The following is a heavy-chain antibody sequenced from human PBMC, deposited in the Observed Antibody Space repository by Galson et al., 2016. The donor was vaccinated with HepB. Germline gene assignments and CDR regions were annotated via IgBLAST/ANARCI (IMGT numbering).Heavy chain of an antibody. D-gene: IGHD6-13*01. CDR2: ISDSGATT. J-gene: IGHJ6*02. CDR3: STSLDSTSLLRYYHYYGRDV. Sequence: SLRLSCAASGFTFSNYVMSWVRQAPGKGLEWVSTISDSGATTYYTESVKGRFTISRDNSKNTLYLQMNSLGADDTAVYYCSTSLDSTSLLRYYHYYGRDVWGQGTTVTVAS. CDR1: GFTFSNYV. V-gene: IGHV3-23*01.